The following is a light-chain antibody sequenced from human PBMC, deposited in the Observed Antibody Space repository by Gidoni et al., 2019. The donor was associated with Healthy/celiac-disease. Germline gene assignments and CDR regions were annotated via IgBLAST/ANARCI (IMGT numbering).Light chain of an antibody. CDR1: QGISSY. V-gene: IGKV1-9*01. Sequence: DIQLTQTPSFLSASVGDRVTITCWASQGISSYLAWYQQKPGKAPKLLIYAASTLQSGVPSRFSGSGSGTAFTLTISRLQPEDFATYYCQQLNSYPLTFGGGTKVEIK. CDR3: QQLNSYPLT. CDR2: AAS. J-gene: IGKJ4*01.